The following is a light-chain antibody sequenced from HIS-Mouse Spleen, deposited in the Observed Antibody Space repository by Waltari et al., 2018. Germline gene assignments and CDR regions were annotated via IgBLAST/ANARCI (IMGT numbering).Light chain of an antibody. J-gene: IGLJ2*01. V-gene: IGLV3-10*01. CDR2: EDI. CDR1: ALPKKY. CDR3: YSTDSSGNHRV. Sequence: SYELTQPPSVSVSPGQTARITCSGDALPKKYAYWYQQKSGQAPVLVIYEDIKRPSGSPERFSGYSSGTMTTLTISGAQVEDEADYYCYSTDSSGNHRVFGGGTKLTVL.